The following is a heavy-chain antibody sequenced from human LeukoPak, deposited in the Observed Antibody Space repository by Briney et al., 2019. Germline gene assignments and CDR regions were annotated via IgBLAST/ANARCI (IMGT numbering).Heavy chain of an antibody. CDR3: ARQGVGSTEFDY. D-gene: IGHD1-1*01. Sequence: SSETLSLTCTVSGGSISSSSYYWGWIRQPPGKGLEWIGNIYYNGGSYYNSSLKSRVTISIDTSKNQFSLKLTSVTAADTAVYYCARQGVGSTEFDYWGQGTLVTVSS. CDR2: IYYNGGS. V-gene: IGHV4-39*01. CDR1: GGSISSSSYY. J-gene: IGHJ4*01.